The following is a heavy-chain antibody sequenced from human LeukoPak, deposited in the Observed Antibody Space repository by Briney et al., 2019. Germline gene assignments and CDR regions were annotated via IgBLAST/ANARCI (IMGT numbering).Heavy chain of an antibody. V-gene: IGHV4-39*01. CDR1: SGSISSSSYY. D-gene: IGHD5-18*01. CDR3: ARSEQLWLLGVYYYGMDF. Sequence: SETLSLTCTVSSGSISSSSYYWGWIRQPPGKGLEWIGSSYFTGSTYYNPSLKSRVTMSVDTSKNQFSLKLSSVTAADTAVYYCARSEQLWLLGVYYYGMDFWGQGTTVTVSS. J-gene: IGHJ6*02. CDR2: SYFTGST.